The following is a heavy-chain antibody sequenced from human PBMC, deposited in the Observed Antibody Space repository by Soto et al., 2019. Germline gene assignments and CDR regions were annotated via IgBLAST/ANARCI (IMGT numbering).Heavy chain of an antibody. CDR2: INPSGGTT. D-gene: IGHD2-2*01. CDR3: ARGPATAPDAY. J-gene: IGHJ4*02. V-gene: IGHV1-46*01. Sequence: GASVKVSCKTSGYIFTSYYIQWVRQAPGQGLEWMGIINPSGGTTTYAQKFQGRVTMTRDTSTSTVYMELSSLRSEDTAVYYCARGPATAPDAYWGLGTLVTVSS. CDR1: GYIFTSYY.